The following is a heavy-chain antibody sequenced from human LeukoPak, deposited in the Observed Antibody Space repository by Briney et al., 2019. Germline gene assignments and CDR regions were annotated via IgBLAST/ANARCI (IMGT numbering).Heavy chain of an antibody. V-gene: IGHV4-39*07. CDR1: GGSISSYY. CDR3: ARVRLGGSGSYRG. CDR2: IYYSGST. J-gene: IGHJ4*02. D-gene: IGHD3-10*01. Sequence: SETLSLTCTVSGGSISSYYWSWIRQPPGKGLEWIGSIYYSGSTYYNPSLKSRVTISVDTSKNQFSLKLSSVTAADTAVYYCARVRLGGSGSYRGWGQGTLVTVSS.